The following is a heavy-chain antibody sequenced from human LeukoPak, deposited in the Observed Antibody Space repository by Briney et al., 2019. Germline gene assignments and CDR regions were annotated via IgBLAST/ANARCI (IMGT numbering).Heavy chain of an antibody. V-gene: IGHV3-33*01. CDR3: ARLWGSVSGYFDY. D-gene: IGHD2-21*01. Sequence: QPGGSLRLSCAVSGYTFSSHGMHWVRQAPGKGLEWVAAIWYDGSDKYYAGSVKGRFTISRDNSKNMLYLQMDSLRAEDTALYYCARLWGSVSGYFDYWGQGTLVTVSS. J-gene: IGHJ4*02. CDR2: IWYDGSDK. CDR1: GYTFSSHG.